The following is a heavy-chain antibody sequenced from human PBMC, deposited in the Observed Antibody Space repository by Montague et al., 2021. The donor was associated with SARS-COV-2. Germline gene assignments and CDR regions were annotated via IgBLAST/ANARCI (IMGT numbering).Heavy chain of an antibody. CDR2: IYKDGRT. D-gene: IGHD3-9*01. CDR1: GFTVSSNY. CDR3: AREKDTSGYILRY. V-gene: IGHV3-53*01. J-gene: IGHJ4*02. Sequence: SLRLSCAASGFTVSSNYMTWVRQAPGKGLEWVSVIYKDGRTYYADSVKGRFTVSRDNSKNTLYLQMHSLRAEDTVVYYCAREKDTSGYILRYWGQGTLVTVSS.